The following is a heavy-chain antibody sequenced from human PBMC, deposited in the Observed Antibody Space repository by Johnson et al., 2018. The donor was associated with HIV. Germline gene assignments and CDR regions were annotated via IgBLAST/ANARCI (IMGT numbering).Heavy chain of an antibody. Sequence: QVQLVESGGGLVQPGGSLRLSCAASGFTFSDYYMSWIRQAPGKGLEWVTVISFAGVKKYYADSVKGRFTISRATSKNTLYLQMNSRRAEDTAVYYCARDKSGGGTDSGYDHFSAPDAFDIWGQGTMVTVSS. CDR1: GFTFSDYY. CDR3: ARDKSGGGTDSGYDHFSAPDAFDI. CDR2: ISFAGVKK. J-gene: IGHJ3*02. D-gene: IGHD5-12*01. V-gene: IGHV3-30*03.